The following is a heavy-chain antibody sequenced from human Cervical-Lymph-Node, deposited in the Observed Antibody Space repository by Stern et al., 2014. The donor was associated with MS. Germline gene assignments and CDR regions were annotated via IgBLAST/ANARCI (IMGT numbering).Heavy chain of an antibody. Sequence: QVQLLQPGAEVKKPGSSVKVSCKASGGTFSSYAISWVRQAPGQGLEWMGGIIPIFGTANYAEKFTGRVTITADESTSTAYMELSSLRSEDTAVYYCARGELKEGLVRGMDVWGQGTTVTVSS. CDR1: GGTFSSYA. D-gene: IGHD1-26*01. V-gene: IGHV1-69*01. J-gene: IGHJ6*02. CDR3: ARGELKEGLVRGMDV. CDR2: IIPIFGTA.